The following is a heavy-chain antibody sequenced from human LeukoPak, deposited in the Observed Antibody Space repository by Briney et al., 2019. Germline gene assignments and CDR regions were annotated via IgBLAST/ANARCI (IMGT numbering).Heavy chain of an antibody. CDR3: ASTSKYIGSGRDDSFDI. D-gene: IGHD3-10*01. CDR1: GGSISTGVSY. CDR2: ISNSGGT. Sequence: SETLSLTCTVSGGSISTGVSYWSWIRQPPGKGLEWIGYISNSGGTYYNPSLEGRVTISIDTSKRHFSLKLSSVAAADTAVYYCASTSKYIGSGRDDSFDIWGQGTMVTVSS. V-gene: IGHV4-30-4*01. J-gene: IGHJ3*02.